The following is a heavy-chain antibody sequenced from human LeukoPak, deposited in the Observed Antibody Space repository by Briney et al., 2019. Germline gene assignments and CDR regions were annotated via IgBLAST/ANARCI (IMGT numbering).Heavy chain of an antibody. CDR1: GGSFSGYY. D-gene: IGHD3-3*01. CDR3: ARDRYYDFWSGYYRGSWFDP. Sequence: SETLSLTCAVYGGSFSGYYWSWIRQPPGKGLEWIGEINHSGSTNYNPSLKSRVTISVDTSKSQFSLKLSSVAAADTAVYYCARDRYYDFWSGYYRGSWFDPWGQGTLVTVSS. V-gene: IGHV4-34*01. J-gene: IGHJ5*02. CDR2: INHSGST.